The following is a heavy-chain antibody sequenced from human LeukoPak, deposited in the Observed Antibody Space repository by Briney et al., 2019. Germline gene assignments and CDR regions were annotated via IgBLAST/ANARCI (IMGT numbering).Heavy chain of an antibody. D-gene: IGHD4-17*01. J-gene: IGHJ6*02. CDR1: GGSISSSSYY. CDR2: IYYSGST. Sequence: KPSETLSLTCTVSGGSISSSSYYWGWIRQPPGKGLEWIGRIYYSGSTYYNPSLKSRVTISVDTSKNQFSLKLSSVTAADTAVYYCAREDYGDYSYYYYGMDVWGQGTTVTVSS. V-gene: IGHV4-39*02. CDR3: AREDYGDYSYYYYGMDV.